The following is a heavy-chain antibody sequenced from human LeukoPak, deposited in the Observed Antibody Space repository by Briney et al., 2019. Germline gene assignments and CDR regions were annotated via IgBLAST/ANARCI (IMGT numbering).Heavy chain of an antibody. CDR1: GFTVSNNY. J-gene: IGHJ3*02. Sequence: PGGSLRLSCAASGFTVSNNYMSWVRQAPGKGLEWVSISYSDSNTNYADSVKGRFTIFRDTSQNTLSLQMNSLRAEDTAVYYCVRKNRDFNAAFDIWGQGTVVTVSS. CDR3: VRKNRDFNAAFDI. V-gene: IGHV3-53*01. D-gene: IGHD1-14*01. CDR2: SYSDSNT.